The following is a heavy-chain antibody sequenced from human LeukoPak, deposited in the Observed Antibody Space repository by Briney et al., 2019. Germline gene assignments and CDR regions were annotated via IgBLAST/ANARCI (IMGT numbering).Heavy chain of an antibody. J-gene: IGHJ6*02. Sequence: PGRSLRLSCAASGFTFDDYAMHWVRQAPGKGLEWVSGISWNSGSIGYADSVKGRFTISRDNAKSSLYLQMNSLRAEDTALYYCAKGRANYYYYGMDVWGQGTTVTVSS. CDR1: GFTFDDYA. CDR2: ISWNSGSI. V-gene: IGHV3-9*01. CDR3: AKGRANYYYYGMDV.